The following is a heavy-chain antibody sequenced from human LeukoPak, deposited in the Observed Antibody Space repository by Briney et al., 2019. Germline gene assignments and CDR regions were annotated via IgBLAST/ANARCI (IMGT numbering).Heavy chain of an antibody. V-gene: IGHV3-23*01. J-gene: IGHJ4*02. CDR3: ARDRYYYDSSGYYLFDY. Sequence: GGSLRLSCAASGFTFSSYEMNWVRQAPGKGLEWVSAISGSGGSTYYADSVKGRFTISRDNSKNTLYLQMNSLRAEDTAVYYCARDRYYYDSSGYYLFDYWGQGTLVTVSS. CDR2: ISGSGGST. D-gene: IGHD3-22*01. CDR1: GFTFSSYE.